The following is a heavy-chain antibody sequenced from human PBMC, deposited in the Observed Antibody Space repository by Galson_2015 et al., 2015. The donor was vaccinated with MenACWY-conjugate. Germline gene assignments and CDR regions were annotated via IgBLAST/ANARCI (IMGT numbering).Heavy chain of an antibody. CDR3: GRGYIYGTNRATSMDS. CDR2: INEDGRST. CDR1: GFTLSSHW. D-gene: IGHD5-18*01. J-gene: IGHJ4*02. Sequence: SLRLSCAASGFTLSSHWIHWVRQAPGGGLVWVSRINEDGRSTSYAASVKGRFTISRDNAKNTLYLQMNNLRAEDTAVYYCGRGYIYGTNRATSMDSWGQGALVTVSS. V-gene: IGHV3-74*01.